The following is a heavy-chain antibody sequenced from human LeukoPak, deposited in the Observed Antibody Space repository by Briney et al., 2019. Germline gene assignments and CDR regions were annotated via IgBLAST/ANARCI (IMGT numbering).Heavy chain of an antibody. CDR3: AKHHGYSYGSRGMDV. D-gene: IGHD5-18*01. CDR2: ISYDGSNK. CDR1: GFTFSSYG. V-gene: IGHV3-30*18. Sequence: GGSLRLSCAASGFTFSSYGMHWFRQAPGKGLEWVAVISYDGSNKYYADSVKGRFTISRDNSKNTLYLQMNSLRAEDTAVYYCAKHHGYSYGSRGMDVWGQGTTVTVSS. J-gene: IGHJ6*02.